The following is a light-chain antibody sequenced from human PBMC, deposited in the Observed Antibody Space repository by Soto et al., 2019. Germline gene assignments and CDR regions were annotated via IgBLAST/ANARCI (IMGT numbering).Light chain of an antibody. J-gene: IGKJ4*01. CDR2: AAS. Sequence: IQMTQSPSSLSASVGERVTITCRASQGIRNDLGWYQQKPGKAPKLLIYAASSLQSGVPSRFSANDSDTDFTHTISSLQPEDFAIYYCLPDYNYPLTFGGGTKVEIK. CDR1: QGIRND. V-gene: IGKV1-6*01. CDR3: LPDYNYPLT.